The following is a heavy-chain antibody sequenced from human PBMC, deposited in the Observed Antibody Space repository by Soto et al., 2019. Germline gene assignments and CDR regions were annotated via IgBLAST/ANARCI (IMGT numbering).Heavy chain of an antibody. D-gene: IGHD1-26*01. V-gene: IGHV3-23*01. CDR2: ISGSGGST. J-gene: IGHJ6*02. Sequence: EVQLLESGGGLVQPGGSLRLSCAASGFTFRSYAMAWVRQAPGKGLEWVSSISGSGGSTYYADSVKGRVTISRDNSKNTLYLQMNSLRAEDTAVYYCAKVSLGALTFTDYYYYGLDVWGQGTTVTVSS. CDR3: AKVSLGALTFTDYYYYGLDV. CDR1: GFTFRSYA.